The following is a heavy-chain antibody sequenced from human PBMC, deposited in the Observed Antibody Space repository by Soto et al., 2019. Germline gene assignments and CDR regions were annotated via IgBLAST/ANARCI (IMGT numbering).Heavy chain of an antibody. CDR3: AGQPTAGSYYDLGSYYYYYAMDV. Sequence: SETLSLTCTVSGDSISTYYWSWIRQPPGKGLEWIGYIYHSGSTNYNPSLKSRVTISVDTSKNQFSLKLSSVTAADTAVYYCAGQPTAGSYYDLGSYYYYYAMDVWGQGTTVTVSS. D-gene: IGHD3-10*01. CDR1: GDSISTYY. V-gene: IGHV4-59*01. CDR2: IYHSGST. J-gene: IGHJ6*02.